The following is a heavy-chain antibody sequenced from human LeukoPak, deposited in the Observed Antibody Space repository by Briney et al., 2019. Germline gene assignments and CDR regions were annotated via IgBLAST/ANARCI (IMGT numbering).Heavy chain of an antibody. D-gene: IGHD1-26*01. CDR2: ISSSSSYI. V-gene: IGHV3-21*01. CDR3: ARGRGELLSYNWFDP. Sequence: GGSLRLSCAASGFTFSSYSMNWVRQAPGKGLEWVSSISSSSSYIYYADSVKGRFTISRDNAKNSLYLQMNSLRAEDTVVYYCARGRGELLSYNWFDPWGQGTLVTVSS. J-gene: IGHJ5*02. CDR1: GFTFSSYS.